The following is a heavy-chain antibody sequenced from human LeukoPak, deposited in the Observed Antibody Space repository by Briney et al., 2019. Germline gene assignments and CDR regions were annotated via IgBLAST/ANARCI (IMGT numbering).Heavy chain of an antibody. CDR2: IYSGGST. D-gene: IGHD3-22*01. CDR3: AKDTRYFDTSGYVSLGY. Sequence: GGSLRLSCAASGFTVSSNYMSWVRQAPGKGLEWVSVIYSGGSTYYADSVKGRFTISRDNSKNTLYLQMNSLRAEDTAVYYCAKDTRYFDTSGYVSLGYWGQGTLVTVSS. V-gene: IGHV3-66*01. CDR1: GFTVSSNY. J-gene: IGHJ4*02.